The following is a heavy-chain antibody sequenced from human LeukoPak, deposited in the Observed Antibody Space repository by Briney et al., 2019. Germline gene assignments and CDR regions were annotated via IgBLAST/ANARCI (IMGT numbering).Heavy chain of an antibody. CDR3: DRVPAEYYYYYMDV. Sequence: PSETLSLTCTVSGGSISSGDYYWSWIRQPPGKGLEWIGYIYYSGSTYYNPSLKSRVTISVDTSKNQFSLKLSSVTAADTAVYYCDRVPAEYYYYYMDVWGKGTTVTVSS. CDR1: GGSISSGDYY. D-gene: IGHD2-2*01. CDR2: IYYSGST. J-gene: IGHJ6*03. V-gene: IGHV4-30-4*08.